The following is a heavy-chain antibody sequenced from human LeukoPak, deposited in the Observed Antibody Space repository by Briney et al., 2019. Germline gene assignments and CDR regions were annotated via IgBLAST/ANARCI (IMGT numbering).Heavy chain of an antibody. D-gene: IGHD5-18*01. CDR1: GFTFSSYA. V-gene: IGHV3-30-3*01. CDR3: ATPRIQLWLLRLWPDAFDI. CDR2: ISYDGSNK. J-gene: IGHJ3*02. Sequence: GGSLRLSCAASGFTFSSYAMPWVRQAPGKGLEWVAVISYDGSNKYYADSVKGRFTISRDNSKNTLYLQMNSLRAEDTAVYYCATPRIQLWLLRLWPDAFDIWGQGTMVTVSS.